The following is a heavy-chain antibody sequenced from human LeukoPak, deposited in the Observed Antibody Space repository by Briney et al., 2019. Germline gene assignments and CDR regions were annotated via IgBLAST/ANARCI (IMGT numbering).Heavy chain of an antibody. CDR3: ARRIAGAGDY. CDR1: GVSLSGFS. V-gene: IGHV4-59*08. CDR2: IYYSRRP. J-gene: IGHJ4*02. Sequence: SETLSPTCTVSGVSLSGFSWSGIRQRPGKGLEWIGYIYYSRRPNYNPPLKSRVTISVDTSRNQSSVKLSSVTATDTAVYDCARRIAGAGDYWGEGTLVTVAS. D-gene: IGHD6-13*01.